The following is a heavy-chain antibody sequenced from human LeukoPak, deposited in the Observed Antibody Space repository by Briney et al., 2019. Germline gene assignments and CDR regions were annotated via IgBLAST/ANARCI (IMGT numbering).Heavy chain of an antibody. CDR2: ISSSSSTI. Sequence: GGSLRLSCAASGFTFSSYSMNWVRQAPGKGLEWVSYISSSSSTIYYADSVKGRFTISRDNAKSSLYLQMNSLRAEDTAVYYCASAYSSSWPSPNAFDIWGQGTMVTVSS. D-gene: IGHD6-13*01. V-gene: IGHV3-48*04. CDR1: GFTFSSYS. J-gene: IGHJ3*02. CDR3: ASAYSSSWPSPNAFDI.